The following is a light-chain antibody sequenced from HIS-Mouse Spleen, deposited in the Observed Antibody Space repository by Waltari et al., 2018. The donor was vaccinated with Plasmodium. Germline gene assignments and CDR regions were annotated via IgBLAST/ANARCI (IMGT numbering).Light chain of an antibody. CDR1: QGISSY. Sequence: AIRMTQSPSSFSASTGDRVTITCRASQGISSYLAWYQQKPGKAPKLLIYAASNLQSGVPSRFSGSGSVTDCTLTISCLQSEDFATYYCQQYYSYLLTFGGGTKVEIK. CDR2: AAS. V-gene: IGKV1-8*01. J-gene: IGKJ4*01. CDR3: QQYYSYLLT.